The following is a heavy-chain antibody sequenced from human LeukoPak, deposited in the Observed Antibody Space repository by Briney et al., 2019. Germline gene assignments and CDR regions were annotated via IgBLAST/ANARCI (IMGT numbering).Heavy chain of an antibody. CDR2: ISSSSSYI. CDR3: ASGRVLPVYYFDY. V-gene: IGHV3-21*04. CDR1: GFTFSSYS. Sequence: GGSLRLSCAASGFTFSSYSMNWVRQAPGKGLEWVSSISSSSSYIYYADSVKGRFTISRDNSKNTLYLQMNSLRAEDTAVYYCASGRVLPVYYFDYWGQGTLVTVSS. D-gene: IGHD1-14*01. J-gene: IGHJ4*02.